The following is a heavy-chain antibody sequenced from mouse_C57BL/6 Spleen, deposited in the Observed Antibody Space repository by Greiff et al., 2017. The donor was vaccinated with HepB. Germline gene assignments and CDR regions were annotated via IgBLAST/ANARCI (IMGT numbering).Heavy chain of an antibody. CDR2: IGPGSGIT. Sequence: LVESGAELVKPGASVKISCKASGYTFTDYYINWVKQRPGQGLEWIGKIGPGSGITYYNEKFKGKATLTADKSSSTAYMQLSSLTSEDSAVYFCASGAYYGNSAWFAYWGQGTLVTVSA. D-gene: IGHD2-10*01. J-gene: IGHJ3*01. V-gene: IGHV1-77*01. CDR3: ASGAYYGNSAWFAY. CDR1: GYTFTDYY.